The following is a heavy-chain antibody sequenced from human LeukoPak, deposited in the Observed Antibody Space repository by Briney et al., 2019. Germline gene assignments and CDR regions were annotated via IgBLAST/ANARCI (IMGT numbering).Heavy chain of an antibody. CDR3: AKAKLMTTVSLDWYFDL. Sequence: GGSLRLSCAGSGCTFSSYAMRWVRQAPGKELEWVLAISGSGGSTYYADSVKGRFTISRDNSKNTLYLQMNSLRAEDTVVYYCAKAKLMTTVSLDWYFDLWGPGTLVTVSS. D-gene: IGHD4-11*01. J-gene: IGHJ2*01. CDR2: ISGSGGST. V-gene: IGHV3-23*01. CDR1: GCTFSSYA.